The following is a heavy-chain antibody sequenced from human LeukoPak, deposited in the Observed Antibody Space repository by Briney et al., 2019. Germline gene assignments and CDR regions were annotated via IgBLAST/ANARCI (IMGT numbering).Heavy chain of an antibody. V-gene: IGHV3-20*04. J-gene: IGHJ6*03. CDR1: GFTFDDYG. Sequence: GGSLRLSCAASGFTFDDYGMSWVRQAPGKGLEWVSGINWNSGSTGYANSVKGRFTISRDNAKNSLYLQMNSLRAEDTALYYCAREVSVGYSYYMDVWGKGTTVTISS. CDR3: AREVSVGYSYYMDV. CDR2: INWNSGST. D-gene: IGHD2-2*01.